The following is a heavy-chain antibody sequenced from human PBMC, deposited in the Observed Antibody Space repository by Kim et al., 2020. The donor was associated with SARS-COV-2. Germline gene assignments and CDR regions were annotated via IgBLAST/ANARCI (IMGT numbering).Heavy chain of an antibody. CDR3: AKDTTIAAAGTSVDY. V-gene: IGHV3-9*01. J-gene: IGHJ4*02. Sequence: DSVKGRFTISRDNAKNSLYLQMNSLRAEDTALYYCAKDTTIAAAGTSVDYWGQGTLVTVSS. D-gene: IGHD6-13*01.